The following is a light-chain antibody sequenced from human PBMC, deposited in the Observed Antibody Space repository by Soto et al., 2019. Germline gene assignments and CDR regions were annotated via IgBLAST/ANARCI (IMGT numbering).Light chain of an antibody. V-gene: IGKV3-11*01. CDR2: DAS. CDR3: QQRSSWPLT. CDR1: QSVSSY. Sequence: EIVLTQSPATLSLSPGERATLSCRASQSVSSYLAWYQQKPGQAPRLLIYDASNRASGIPARFSGSRSGTDFTLTISSLEPEDFAVYYCQQRSSWPLTFGGGTKVDIK. J-gene: IGKJ4*01.